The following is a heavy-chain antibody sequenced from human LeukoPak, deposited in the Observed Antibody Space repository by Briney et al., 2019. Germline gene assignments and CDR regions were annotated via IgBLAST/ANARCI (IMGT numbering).Heavy chain of an antibody. CDR1: GYRFTTYW. J-gene: IGHJ4*02. D-gene: IGHD6-13*01. Sequence: GESLKISCKGSGYRFTTYWIAWVRQMPGKGLEWMGIIYPGDSETRHSPSLQGQVTISADNSISTAYLQWSSLKASDTAMYYCARLAPEASAAPRNFDYWGQGTLVTVSS. CDR3: ARLAPEASAAPRNFDY. V-gene: IGHV5-51*01. CDR2: IYPGDSET.